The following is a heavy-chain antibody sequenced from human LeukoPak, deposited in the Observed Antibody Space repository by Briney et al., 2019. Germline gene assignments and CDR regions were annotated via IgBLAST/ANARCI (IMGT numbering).Heavy chain of an antibody. D-gene: IGHD2-21*01. V-gene: IGHV1-24*01. J-gene: IGHJ4*02. CDR3: ATVIPTDDPYYFDY. Sequence: ASVKVSCKVSGYTLTELSMHWVRQAPGKGLEWMGGFEPEEGETIYAQKFQGRVTMTEDTSSDTAYMELSRLRSEDTAVYYCATVIPTDDPYYFDYWGQGTLVTVSS. CDR2: FEPEEGET. CDR1: GYTLTELS.